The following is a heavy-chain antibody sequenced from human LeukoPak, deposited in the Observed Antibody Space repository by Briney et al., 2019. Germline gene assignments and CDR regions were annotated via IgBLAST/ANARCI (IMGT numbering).Heavy chain of an antibody. CDR3: ARVLEWLSYYYFDY. CDR2: ISYDGSNK. J-gene: IGHJ4*02. CDR1: GLTLSNVW. V-gene: IGHV3-30-3*01. Sequence: GGSLRLSCAVSGLTLSNVWMNWVRQAPGKGLEWVAVISYDGSNKYYADSVKGRFTISRDNSKNTLYLQMNSLRAEDTAVYYCARVLEWLSYYYFDYWGQGTLVTVSS. D-gene: IGHD3-3*01.